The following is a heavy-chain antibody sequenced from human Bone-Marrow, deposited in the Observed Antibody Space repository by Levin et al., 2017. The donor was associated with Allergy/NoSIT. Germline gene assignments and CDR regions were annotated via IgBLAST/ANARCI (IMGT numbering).Heavy chain of an antibody. J-gene: IGHJ3*02. CDR3: ARVALLQWMGEFSIHDTFDI. CDR1: GYIFGDYY. CDR2: IDPKTGHT. D-gene: IGHD3-16*02. Sequence: GESLKISCRSSGYIFGDYYIHWVRQAPGLGLQWMGWIDPKTGHTKYAKTFQDRVSMTRDTSMSTTYMGLGGLTSDDTAVYYCARVALLQWMGEFSIHDTFDIWGQGTPVTVSS. V-gene: IGHV1-2*02.